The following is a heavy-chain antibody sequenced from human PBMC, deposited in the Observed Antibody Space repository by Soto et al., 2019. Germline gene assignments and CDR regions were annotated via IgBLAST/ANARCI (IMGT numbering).Heavy chain of an antibody. Sequence: ASVKGSCKASGYTFTGYYMHWVRQAPGQGLEWMGWINPNSGGTNYAQKFQGRVTMTRDTSISTAYMELSRLRSDDTAVYYCAREHYDFWSGYYRGWFDPWGQGTLVTVSS. CDR1: GYTFTGYY. CDR3: AREHYDFWSGYYRGWFDP. J-gene: IGHJ5*02. D-gene: IGHD3-3*01. V-gene: IGHV1-2*02. CDR2: INPNSGGT.